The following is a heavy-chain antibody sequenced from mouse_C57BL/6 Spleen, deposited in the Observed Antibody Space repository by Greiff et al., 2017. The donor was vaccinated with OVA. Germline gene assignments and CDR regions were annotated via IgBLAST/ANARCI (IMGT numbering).Heavy chain of an antibody. CDR2: IWRGGST. V-gene: IGHV2-5*01. D-gene: IGHD1-1*01. Sequence: VQLQQSGPGLVQPSQSLSITCTVSGFSLTSYGVHWVRQSPGKGLEWLGVIWRGGSTDYNAAFMSRLSITKDNSKSQVFFKMNSLQADDTAIYYGAKGHYYGSSPFAYWGQGTLVTVSA. CDR1: GFSLTSYG. CDR3: AKGHYYGSSPFAY. J-gene: IGHJ3*01.